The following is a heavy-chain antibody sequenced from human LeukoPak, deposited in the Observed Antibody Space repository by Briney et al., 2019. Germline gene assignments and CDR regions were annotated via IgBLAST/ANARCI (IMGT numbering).Heavy chain of an antibody. Sequence: ASVKVSCKASGYTFTSYGISWVRQAPGQGLEWMGWISAYNGNTNYAQKLQGRVTMTTDTSTSTAYMELRGLRSDDTAVYYCARDYSAYYDFWSGYFDGSNLGYWGQGTLVTVSS. CDR2: ISAYNGNT. D-gene: IGHD3-3*01. CDR1: GYTFTSYG. CDR3: ARDYSAYYDFWSGYFDGSNLGY. V-gene: IGHV1-18*01. J-gene: IGHJ4*02.